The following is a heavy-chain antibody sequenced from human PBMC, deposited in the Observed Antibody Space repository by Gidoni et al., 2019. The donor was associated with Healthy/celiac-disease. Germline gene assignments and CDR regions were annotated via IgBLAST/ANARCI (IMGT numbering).Heavy chain of an antibody. CDR1: GFTFSSYA. CDR3: PRDSGYSNWFDP. CDR2: ISGSGGST. J-gene: IGHJ5*02. V-gene: IGHV3-23*01. Sequence: EVKLLESGGAFVQLGGSLRLSCSPSGFTFSSYAMSWVRQAPGKGLEWVSAISGSGGSTYYADSVKGRFTISRDNSKNTLYLQMNSLRAEDTAVYYCPRDSGYSNWFDPWGQGTLVTVSS. D-gene: IGHD5-12*01.